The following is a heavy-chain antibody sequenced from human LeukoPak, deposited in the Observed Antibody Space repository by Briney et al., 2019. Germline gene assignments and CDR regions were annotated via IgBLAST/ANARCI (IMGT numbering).Heavy chain of an antibody. V-gene: IGHV4-34*01. CDR3: AISIAAAPDY. D-gene: IGHD6-13*01. CDR2: IYYSGST. J-gene: IGHJ4*02. CDR1: GGSFSGYY. Sequence: SETLSLTCAVYGGSFSGYYWSWIRQPPGKGLEWIGSIYYSGSTYYNPSLKSRVTISVDTSKNQFSLKLSSVTAADTAVYYCAISIAAAPDYWGQGTLVTVSS.